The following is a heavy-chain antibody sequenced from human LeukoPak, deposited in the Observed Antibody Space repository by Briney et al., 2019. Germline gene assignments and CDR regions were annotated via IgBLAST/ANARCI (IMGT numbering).Heavy chain of an antibody. CDR1: GFKFDDYA. V-gene: IGHV3-9*01. CDR2: ISWNSGSI. D-gene: IGHD6-6*01. J-gene: IGHJ4*02. Sequence: GGSLRLSCAASGFKFDDYAMHWVRQAPGKGLEWVSGISWNSGSIGHADSVKGRFTISRDNAKNSLYLQMNSLRAEDTALYYCAKDPEYSSSSLDYWGQGTLVTVSS. CDR3: AKDPEYSSSSLDY.